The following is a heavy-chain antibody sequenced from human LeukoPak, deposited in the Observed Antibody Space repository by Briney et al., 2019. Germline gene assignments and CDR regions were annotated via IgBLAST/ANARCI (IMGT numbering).Heavy chain of an antibody. J-gene: IGHJ4*02. CDR3: ARDRNTAAVDY. CDR2: IWYDGSNK. V-gene: IGHV3-33*01. CDR1: GFTFSSYG. Sequence: GGSLRLSCAASGFTFSSYGMHWVRQAPGKGLEWVAVIWYDGSNKYYADSVKGRFTISRDNSKNTLYLQMNSLRAEDTAVYYCARDRNTAAVDYWGQGTLVTVSS. D-gene: IGHD6-13*01.